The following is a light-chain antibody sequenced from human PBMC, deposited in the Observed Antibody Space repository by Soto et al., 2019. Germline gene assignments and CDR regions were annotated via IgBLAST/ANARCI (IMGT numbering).Light chain of an antibody. CDR1: SSNIGSNT. CDR3: AAWDDSLDGRVV. V-gene: IGLV1-44*01. CDR2: SNN. J-gene: IGLJ2*01. Sequence: QAVVTQPPSASATPGQRVTIFCSGSSSNIGSNTVNWYQQLPGTAPKLLIYSNNVRPSGVPDRFSGSVSGTSASLAISGLQSEDEADYYCAAWDDSLDGRVVFGGGTKLTVL.